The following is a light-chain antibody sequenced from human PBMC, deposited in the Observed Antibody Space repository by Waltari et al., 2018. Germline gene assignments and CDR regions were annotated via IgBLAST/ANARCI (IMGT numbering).Light chain of an antibody. CDR1: SSNIGSNY. V-gene: IGLV1-47*01. J-gene: IGLJ2*01. CDR3: RAWDTSLSGVL. CDR2: MTD. Sequence: SVLTQPPSASGTPGQRVTISCSGSSSNIGSNYVFWYQQVPGPAPKLLSYMTDQRASGGPDRVSGSKSGTSAALAIGGLQSEDEADYYGRAWDTSLSGVLFGGGTKVTVL.